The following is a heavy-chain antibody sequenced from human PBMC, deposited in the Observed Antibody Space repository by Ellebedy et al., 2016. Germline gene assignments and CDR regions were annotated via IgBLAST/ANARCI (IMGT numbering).Heavy chain of an antibody. D-gene: IGHD5-24*01. CDR2: INPNSGDT. CDR3: ARQEMATIGDSFDI. Sequence: ASVKVSCKASGYTFTGYFMHWVRQAPGQGLEWMGWINPNSGDTKNAQKFQGWVTMTRDTSISTAYMELSRLRSDDTADYYCARQEMATIGDSFDIWGQGTMVTVSS. J-gene: IGHJ3*02. CDR1: GYTFTGYF. V-gene: IGHV1-2*04.